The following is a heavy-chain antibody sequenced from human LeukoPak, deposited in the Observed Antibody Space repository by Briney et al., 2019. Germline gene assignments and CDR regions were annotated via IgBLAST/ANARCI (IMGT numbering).Heavy chain of an antibody. Sequence: ASVKVSCKAFGYTFTSNYMHWVRQAPGQGPEWMGVISPSGGSTTYAQKFQGRVTLTRDMSTSTDYLELSSLRSEDTAVYYCARGSASYLRYFDYWGQGTLVTVSS. CDR3: ARGSASYLRYFDY. D-gene: IGHD1-26*01. CDR1: GYTFTSNY. V-gene: IGHV1-46*01. J-gene: IGHJ4*02. CDR2: ISPSGGST.